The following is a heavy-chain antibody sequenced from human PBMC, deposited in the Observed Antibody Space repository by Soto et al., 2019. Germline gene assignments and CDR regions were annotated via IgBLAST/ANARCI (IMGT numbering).Heavy chain of an antibody. Sequence: QVQLQQWGAGLLKPSETLSLTCAVYGGSFSGYYWSWIRQPPGKGLEWIGEINHSGSTNYNPSLKSRVTISVDTSKNQFSLKLSSVTAADTAVYYCARGKSATYSSSRKYNWFDPWGQGTLVTVSS. D-gene: IGHD6-13*01. CDR2: INHSGST. CDR1: GGSFSGYY. CDR3: ARGKSATYSSSRKYNWFDP. V-gene: IGHV4-34*01. J-gene: IGHJ5*02.